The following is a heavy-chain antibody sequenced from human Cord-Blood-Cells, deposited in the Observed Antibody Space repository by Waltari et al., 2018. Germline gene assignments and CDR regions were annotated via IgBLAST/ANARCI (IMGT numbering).Heavy chain of an antibody. CDR2: FDPEDGET. CDR3: ATHSEYYDSSGYYYYGMDV. Sequence: QVQLVQSGAEVKKPGASVKVSCTVPGYTLTELSMHWVRQAPGKGLEWMGGFDPEDGETIYAQKFQGRVTMTEDTSTDTAYMELSSLRSEDTAVYYCATHSEYYDSSGYYYYGMDVWGQGTTVTVSS. D-gene: IGHD3-22*01. J-gene: IGHJ6*02. CDR1: GYTLTELS. V-gene: IGHV1-24*01.